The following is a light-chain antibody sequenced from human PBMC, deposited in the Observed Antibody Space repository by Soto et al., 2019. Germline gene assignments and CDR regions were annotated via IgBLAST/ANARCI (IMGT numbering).Light chain of an antibody. V-gene: IGKV3-20*01. J-gene: IGKJ1*01. CDR2: GAS. CDR1: QRVISSY. CDR3: QKYDSVPWS. Sequence: IVLTQSPGTLSLSPGERATLSCRASQRVISSYLAWFQQRPGRAPRLLIYGASKRATDIPDRFTGSGSGTDFALTISRLEPEDFAVYYCQKYDSVPWSFGQGTRVEI.